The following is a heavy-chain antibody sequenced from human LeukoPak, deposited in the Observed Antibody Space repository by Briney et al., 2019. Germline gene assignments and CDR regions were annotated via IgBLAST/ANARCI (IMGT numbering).Heavy chain of an antibody. Sequence: GASVKVSCKASGYTFTSYDINWARQATGQGLEWMGWMNPNSGNTGYAQKFQGRVTMTRNTSISTAYMELSSLRSEDTAVYYCARVGYSGYEFDYWGQGTLVTVSS. CDR1: GYTFTSYD. CDR2: MNPNSGNT. J-gene: IGHJ4*02. D-gene: IGHD5-12*01. CDR3: ARVGYSGYEFDY. V-gene: IGHV1-8*01.